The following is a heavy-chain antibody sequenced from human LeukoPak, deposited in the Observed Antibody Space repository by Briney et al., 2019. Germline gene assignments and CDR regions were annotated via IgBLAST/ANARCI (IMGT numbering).Heavy chain of an antibody. J-gene: IGHJ6*03. CDR1: GYTFTSYD. CDR2: IIPIFGTA. CDR3: ARSNSSSWYHYYYYYYMDV. V-gene: IGHV1-69*05. Sequence: SVKVSCKASGYTFTSYDISWVRQAPGQGLEWMGGIIPIFGTANYAQKFQGRVTITTDESTSTAYMELSSLRSEDTAVYYCARSNSSSWYHYYYYYYMDVWGKGTTVTVSS. D-gene: IGHD6-13*01.